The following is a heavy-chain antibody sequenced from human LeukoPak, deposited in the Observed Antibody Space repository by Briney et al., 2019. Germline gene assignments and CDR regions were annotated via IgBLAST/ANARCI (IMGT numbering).Heavy chain of an antibody. J-gene: IGHJ3*02. CDR1: GYTFTSYY. V-gene: IGHV1-46*01. CDR2: INPSGGST. CDR3: ARDRTTYGRWAFDI. D-gene: IGHD3-16*01. Sequence: GASVKVSCKASGYTFTSYYMHWVRQAPGQGLEWMGIINPSGGSTSYAQKFQGRVTITTDESTSTAYMELSSLRSEDTAVYYCARDRTTYGRWAFDIWGQGTMVTVSS.